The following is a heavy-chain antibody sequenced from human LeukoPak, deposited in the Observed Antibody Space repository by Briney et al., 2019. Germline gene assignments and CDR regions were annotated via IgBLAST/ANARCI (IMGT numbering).Heavy chain of an antibody. J-gene: IGHJ6*02. Sequence: ASVKVSCKASGYTFTSYYMHWVRQAPGQGLEWMGIINPSGGSTSYAQKFQGRVTMTRDTSTSTVYMELSSLRSEDTAVYYCARDRGDGYNYPYYYGMDVWGQGTTVTVSS. CDR1: GYTFTSYY. CDR3: ARDRGDGYNYPYYYGMDV. D-gene: IGHD5-24*01. V-gene: IGHV1-46*01. CDR2: INPSGGST.